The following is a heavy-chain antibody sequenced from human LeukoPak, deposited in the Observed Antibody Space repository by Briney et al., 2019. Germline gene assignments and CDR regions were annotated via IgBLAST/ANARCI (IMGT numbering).Heavy chain of an antibody. Sequence: SETLSLTCAVSGGSISSSNWWGWVRPPPGKGLEWIGEIYHSGSTNYNPSLKSRVTISVDKSKNQFSLKLSSVTAADTAVYYCAALGYCSSTSCLGVDYWGQGTLVTVSS. CDR2: IYHSGST. V-gene: IGHV4-4*02. CDR3: AALGYCSSTSCLGVDY. CDR1: GGSISSSNW. D-gene: IGHD2-2*01. J-gene: IGHJ4*02.